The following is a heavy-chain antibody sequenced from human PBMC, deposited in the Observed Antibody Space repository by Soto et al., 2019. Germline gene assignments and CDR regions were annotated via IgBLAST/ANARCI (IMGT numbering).Heavy chain of an antibody. J-gene: IGHJ4*02. D-gene: IGHD3-9*01. Sequence: ASVKVSCKASGYTFTSYDINWVRQATGQGLEWMGWMNPNSGNTGYAQKFQGRVTMTRNTSISTAYIELSSLRSEDTAVYYCARVLGRPAKLRYFDWSPDSYYFDYWGQGTLVTVSS. CDR3: ARVLGRPAKLRYFDWSPDSYYFDY. CDR1: GYTFTSYD. V-gene: IGHV1-8*01. CDR2: MNPNSGNT.